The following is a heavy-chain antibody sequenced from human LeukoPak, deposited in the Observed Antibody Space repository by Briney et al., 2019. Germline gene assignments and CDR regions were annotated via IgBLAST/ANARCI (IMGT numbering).Heavy chain of an antibody. J-gene: IGHJ4*02. D-gene: IGHD6-19*01. CDR2: INHSGST. V-gene: IGHV4-34*01. Sequence: SETLSLTCAVSGGSFSGYYWSWIRQPPGKGLEWIGEINHSGSTDYNPSLKSRVTISVDTSKNQFSLKLSSVTAADTAVYYCARGPYTSGWYAVDYWGQGALVTVSS. CDR1: GGSFSGYY. CDR3: ARGPYTSGWYAVDY.